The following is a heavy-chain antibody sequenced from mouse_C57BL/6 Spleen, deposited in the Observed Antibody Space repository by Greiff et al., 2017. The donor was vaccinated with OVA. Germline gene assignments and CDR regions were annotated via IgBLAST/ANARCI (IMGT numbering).Heavy chain of an antibody. V-gene: IGHV2-3*01. D-gene: IGHD1-3*01. Sequence: VKVVESGPGLVAPSQRLSLTCTVSGFSLPSSGVSWVRHPPGKGLEWLGVLWGVGSTNYHSALISRLSISKDNSKSQVFLKLNSLHTDDTATYYCAKSGNYIDYWGQGTTLTVSS. CDR2: LWGVGST. J-gene: IGHJ2*01. CDR3: AKSGNYIDY. CDR1: GFSLPSSG.